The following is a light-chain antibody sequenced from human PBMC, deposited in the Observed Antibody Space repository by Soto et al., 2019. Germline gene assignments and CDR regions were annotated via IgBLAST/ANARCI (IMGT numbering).Light chain of an antibody. Sequence: DIQMTQSPSTLSASVGDRVTITCRASQSISSWLAWYQQKPGKAPKLLIYKASSLESGVPSRFSGSGSGTEFTLTISSLQPDDFATYSCQQYNIWPYTFGQGTKLEIK. CDR3: QQYNIWPYT. J-gene: IGKJ2*01. CDR2: KAS. CDR1: QSISSW. V-gene: IGKV1-5*03.